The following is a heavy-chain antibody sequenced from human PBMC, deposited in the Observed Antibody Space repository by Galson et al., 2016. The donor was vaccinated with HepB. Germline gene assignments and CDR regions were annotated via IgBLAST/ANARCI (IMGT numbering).Heavy chain of an antibody. CDR1: GDSISSSDYY. J-gene: IGHJ4*02. V-gene: IGHV4-39*01. CDR3: ARRMAIGALDH. Sequence: SEPLSLTCTVSGDSISSSDYYWAWIRQPPGKGLEWIATIYYSGTPYYSPSLKTRVTISVDTSRNQFSLRLRSVTAADTAVYFCARRMAIGALDHWGQGTLLTVSS. D-gene: IGHD2-8*01. CDR2: IYYSGTP.